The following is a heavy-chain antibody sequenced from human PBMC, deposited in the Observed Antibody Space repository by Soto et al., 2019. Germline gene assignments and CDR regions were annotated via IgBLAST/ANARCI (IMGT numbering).Heavy chain of an antibody. CDR3: ARGRRRSGYQSNHYYYTDV. CDR2: INPSGGST. J-gene: IGHJ6*03. CDR1: GYTFTSYY. Sequence: GASVKVSCRASGYTFTSYYMHWVRRAPGQGLEWMGIINPSGGSTSYAQKFQGRVTMTRDTSTSTVYMELSSLRSEDTAVYYCARGRRRSGYQSNHYYYTDVRGKATPVTVTS. V-gene: IGHV1-46*03. D-gene: IGHD3-9*01.